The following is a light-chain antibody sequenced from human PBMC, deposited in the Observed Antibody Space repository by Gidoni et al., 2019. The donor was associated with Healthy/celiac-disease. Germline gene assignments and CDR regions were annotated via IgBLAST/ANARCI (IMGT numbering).Light chain of an antibody. J-gene: IGLJ1*01. CDR3: SSYTSSSTPYV. CDR2: DVS. V-gene: IGLV2-14*01. CDR1: SSDVGGYKY. Sequence: QSALTQPASVSGSPGQSSTISCTGTSSDVGGYKYVSWYQQPPGKAPKLMIYDVSNRPSGVSNRFSGSKSGNTASLTISGLQAEDEADYYCSSYTSSSTPYVFGTGTKVTVL.